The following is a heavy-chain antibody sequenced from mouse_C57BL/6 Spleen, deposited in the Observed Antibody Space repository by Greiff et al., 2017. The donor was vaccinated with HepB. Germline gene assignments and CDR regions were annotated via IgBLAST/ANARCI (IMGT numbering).Heavy chain of an antibody. CDR3: AREAFTTVPSMDY. CDR2: INPNNGGT. J-gene: IGHJ4*01. D-gene: IGHD1-1*01. CDR1: GYTFTDYY. V-gene: IGHV1-26*01. Sequence: VQLQQSGPELVKPGASVKISCKASGYTFTDYYMNWVKQSHGKSLEWIGDINPNNGGTSYNQKFKGKATLTVDKSSSTAYMELRSLTSEDSAVYYCAREAFTTVPSMDYWGQGTSVTVSS.